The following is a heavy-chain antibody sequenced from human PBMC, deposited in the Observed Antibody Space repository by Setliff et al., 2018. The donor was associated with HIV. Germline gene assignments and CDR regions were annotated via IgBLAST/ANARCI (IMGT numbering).Heavy chain of an antibody. CDR1: HGSISSTSHY. J-gene: IGHJ4*02. D-gene: IGHD2-8*02. Sequence: PSETLSLTCIVSHGSISSTSHYWGWVRQSPGRRLEWVGSIYYSGRTYYNPSHKSRLTMSVDTSRNHFSLYLTAVTAADTAVYYCARPALGIGGGSRFDIWGQGTLVTVSS. CDR3: ARPALGIGGGSRFDI. V-gene: IGHV4-39*02. CDR2: IYYSGRT.